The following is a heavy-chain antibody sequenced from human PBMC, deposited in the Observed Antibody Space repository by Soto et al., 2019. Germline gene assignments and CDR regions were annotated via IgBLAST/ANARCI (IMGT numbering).Heavy chain of an antibody. J-gene: IGHJ5*02. CDR2: IYYSGRT. V-gene: IGHV4-31*03. Sequence: SETLSLTCNVSGASINSAGYYWSWIRQHPGKGPEWIGYIYYSGRTYYNPSLKTRVTISIGTSKTQFSLKLSSVTAADTAVYYCARALYYDFWSGYYIGSWFDPWGQGTLVTVSS. CDR3: ARALYYDFWSGYYIGSWFDP. D-gene: IGHD3-3*01. CDR1: GASINSAGYY.